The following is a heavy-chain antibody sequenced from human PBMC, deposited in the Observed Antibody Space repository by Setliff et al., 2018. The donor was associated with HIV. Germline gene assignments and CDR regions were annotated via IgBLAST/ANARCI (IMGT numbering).Heavy chain of an antibody. CDR1: GYTFTSNY. J-gene: IGHJ4*02. CDR3: ARGRYCTTLSCPYYFDY. V-gene: IGHV1-8*02. D-gene: IGHD2-8*01. Sequence: ASVKVSCKASGYTFTSNYINWVRQATGQGLEWMGWMNPNSGNTGYAQKFQGRVTMTRNTSISTVYMELNSLRSEDTAVYYCARGRYCTTLSCPYYFDYWGQGTLVTVSS. CDR2: MNPNSGNT.